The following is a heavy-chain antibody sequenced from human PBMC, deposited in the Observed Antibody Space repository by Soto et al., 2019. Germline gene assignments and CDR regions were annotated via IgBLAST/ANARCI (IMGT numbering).Heavy chain of an antibody. Sequence: GGSLRLSCAASGFTFSDYYMSWIRQAPGKGLEWVSYISSSGSTIYYADSVKGRFTISRDNAKNSLYLQMNSLRAEDTAVYYCARDTSSYGRLTRGFDYYYYMDVWGKGTTVTVSS. D-gene: IGHD4-17*01. J-gene: IGHJ6*03. CDR1: GFTFSDYY. V-gene: IGHV3-11*01. CDR2: ISSSGSTI. CDR3: ARDTSSYGRLTRGFDYYYYMDV.